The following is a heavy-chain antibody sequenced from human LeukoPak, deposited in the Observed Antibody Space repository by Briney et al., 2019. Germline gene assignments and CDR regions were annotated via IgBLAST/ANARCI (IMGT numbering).Heavy chain of an antibody. Sequence: GGSLRPSCAASGFIFDTSDMTWVRQAPGKGLEWVSDISSGSSYIHYADSVKGRFTITRDNAKESLFLQMNSLRAEDTAVYYCARVADNLSSRFLDIWGQGTLVTVTS. J-gene: IGHJ4*02. CDR3: ARVADNLSSRFLDI. D-gene: IGHD2-21*01. CDR2: ISSGSSYI. V-gene: IGHV3-21*05. CDR1: GFIFDTSD.